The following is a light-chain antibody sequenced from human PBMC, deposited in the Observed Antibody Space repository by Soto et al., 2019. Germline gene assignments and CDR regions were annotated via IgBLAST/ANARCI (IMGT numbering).Light chain of an antibody. CDR3: SSYAGSNKRYV. CDR1: SSDIGGYNY. V-gene: IGLV2-8*01. J-gene: IGLJ1*01. Sequence: QSVLAQPPSASGSPGQSVTISCTGTSSDIGGYNYVSWYQQHPGKAPKLLIYEVNKRPSGVPDRFSGSKSGNTASLTASGLQTEDEADYYCSSYAGSNKRYVFGTGTKVTVL. CDR2: EVN.